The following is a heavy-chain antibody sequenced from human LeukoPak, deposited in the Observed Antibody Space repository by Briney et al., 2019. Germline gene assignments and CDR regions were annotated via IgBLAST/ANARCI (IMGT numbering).Heavy chain of an antibody. CDR3: ARGRSSGSYGGWFDP. CDR1: GGSISSGSYY. Sequence: SETLSLTCTVSGGSISSGSYYWSWIRQPAGKGLEWIGRIYTSGSTNYNPSLKSRVTISVDTSKNQFSLKLSSVTAADTAVYYCARGRSSGSYGGWFDPWGQGTLVTVSS. J-gene: IGHJ5*02. CDR2: IYTSGST. D-gene: IGHD3-10*01. V-gene: IGHV4-61*02.